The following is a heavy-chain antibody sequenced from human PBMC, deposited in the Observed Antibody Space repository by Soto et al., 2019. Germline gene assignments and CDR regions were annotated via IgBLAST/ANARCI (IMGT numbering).Heavy chain of an antibody. CDR3: ARTSRFDS. Sequence: SETLSLTCTVSGGSISRSSYYWSWVRQPPGKGLEWIGQINHSGSTNYNPSLKSRVTISVDTSKNQFSLKLSSVTAADTAVYYCARTSRFDSWGQGTLVTVSS. J-gene: IGHJ4*02. CDR1: GGSISRSSYY. D-gene: IGHD6-6*01. CDR2: INHSGST. V-gene: IGHV4-39*07.